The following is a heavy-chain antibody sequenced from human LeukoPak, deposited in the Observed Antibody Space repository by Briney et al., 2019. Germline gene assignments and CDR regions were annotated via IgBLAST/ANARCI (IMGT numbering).Heavy chain of an antibody. CDR3: ARDDRGIAARGFDP. CDR2: INPNSGGT. J-gene: IGHJ5*02. V-gene: IGHV1-2*06. Sequence: GASVKVSCKASGYTFTGYYMHWVRQAPGQGLEWMGRINPNSGGTNYAQKFQGRVTMTRDTSISTAYMELSRLRSDDTAVYYCARDDRGIAARGFDPWGQGTLVTVSS. D-gene: IGHD6-6*01. CDR1: GYTFTGYY.